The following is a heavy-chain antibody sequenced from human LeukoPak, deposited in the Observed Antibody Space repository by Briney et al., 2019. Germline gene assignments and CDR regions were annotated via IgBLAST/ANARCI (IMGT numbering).Heavy chain of an antibody. CDR3: AREAGYCSSTSCYKYYYYMDV. V-gene: IGHV4-38-2*02. D-gene: IGHD2-2*01. Sequence: PSETLSLTCTVSGYSISSGYYWGWIPQPPGKGLEWIGSIYHSGSTYYNPSLKSRVTISVDTSKSQFSLKLSSVTAADTAVYYCAREAGYCSSTSCYKYYYYMDVWGKGTTVTVSS. J-gene: IGHJ6*03. CDR1: GYSISSGYY. CDR2: IYHSGST.